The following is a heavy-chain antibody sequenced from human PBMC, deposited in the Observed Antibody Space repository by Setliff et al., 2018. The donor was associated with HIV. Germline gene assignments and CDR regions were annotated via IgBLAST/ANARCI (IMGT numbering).Heavy chain of an antibody. Sequence: PGGSLRLSCAASGFSFSIYEMNWVRQVPGKGLEWLSYISGSGHAIYYADSVRGRFTVSRDNAKNSLFLEMNSLGFEVTAVYYCAKRGTTYNFPGPLESWGQGTLVTVSS. D-gene: IGHD1-7*01. V-gene: IGHV3-48*03. CDR2: ISGSGHAI. CDR1: GFSFSIYE. CDR3: AKRGTTYNFPGPLES. J-gene: IGHJ4*02.